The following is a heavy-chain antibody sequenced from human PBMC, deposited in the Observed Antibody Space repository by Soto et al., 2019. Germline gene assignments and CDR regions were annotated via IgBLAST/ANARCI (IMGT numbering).Heavy chain of an antibody. D-gene: IGHD3-3*01. Sequence: QVQLVESGGGVVQPGRSLRLSCAASGFTFSSYGMHWVRQAPGKGLEWVAVISYDGSNKYYADSVKGRFTISRDNSKNTLYLQMKSLRAEDTAVYYCAKALRFLEWLQIDYWGQGTLVTVSS. CDR3: AKALRFLEWLQIDY. J-gene: IGHJ4*02. CDR2: ISYDGSNK. CDR1: GFTFSSYG. V-gene: IGHV3-30*18.